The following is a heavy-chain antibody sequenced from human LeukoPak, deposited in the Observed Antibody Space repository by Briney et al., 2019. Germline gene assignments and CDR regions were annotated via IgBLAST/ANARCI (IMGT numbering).Heavy chain of an antibody. Sequence: GGSLRLSCAASGFTFSSYAMSWVRQAPGKGLEWVSAISGSGGSTYYADSVKGRFTISRDNSKNTLFLQMNSLRAEDTAIYYCAKNADCAGGNCYRFDSWGQGTLVTVST. J-gene: IGHJ4*02. CDR2: ISGSGGST. D-gene: IGHD2-21*01. CDR1: GFTFSSYA. V-gene: IGHV3-23*01. CDR3: AKNADCAGGNCYRFDS.